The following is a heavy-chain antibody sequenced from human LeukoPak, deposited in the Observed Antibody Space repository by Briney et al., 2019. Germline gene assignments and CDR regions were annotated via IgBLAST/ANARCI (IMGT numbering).Heavy chain of an antibody. J-gene: IGHJ4*02. CDR1: GFTFSSYS. CDR2: ISSSSSTI. D-gene: IGHD4-11*01. Sequence: GGSLRLSCAASGFTFSSYSMNWVRQAPGKGLEWVSYISSSSSTIYYADSVKGRFTISRDNAKSSLYLQMNSLRAEDTAVYYCATATVTNFDYWGQGTLVTVSS. V-gene: IGHV3-48*01. CDR3: ATATVTNFDY.